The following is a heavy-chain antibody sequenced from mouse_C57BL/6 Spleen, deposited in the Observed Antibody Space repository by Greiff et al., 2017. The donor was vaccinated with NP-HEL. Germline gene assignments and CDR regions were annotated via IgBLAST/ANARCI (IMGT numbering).Heavy chain of an antibody. CDR1: GYTFTGYW. V-gene: IGHV1-9*01. Sequence: QVQLKESGAELMKPGASVKLSCKATGYTFTGYWIEWVKQRPGHGLEWIGEILPGSGSTNYNEKFKGKATFTADTSSNPAYMQLSSLTTEDSDIYYCARRSYGSSYYWYFDVWGTGTTVTVSS. D-gene: IGHD1-1*01. CDR2: ILPGSGST. CDR3: ARRSYGSSYYWYFDV. J-gene: IGHJ1*03.